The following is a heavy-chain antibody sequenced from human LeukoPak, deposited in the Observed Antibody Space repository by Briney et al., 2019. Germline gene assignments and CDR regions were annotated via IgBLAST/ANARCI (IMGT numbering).Heavy chain of an antibody. J-gene: IGHJ3*02. CDR3: ARDNGAYNWNPIPVYAFDI. CDR2: INPSGGST. V-gene: IGHV1-46*01. Sequence: ASVKVSCKASGYTFTSYYMHWVRQAPGQGLEWMGIINPSGGSTSYAQKFQGRVTMTRDMSTSTVYMELSSLRSEDTAVYYCARDNGAYNWNPIPVYAFDIWGQGTMVTVSS. CDR1: GYTFTSYY. D-gene: IGHD1-20*01.